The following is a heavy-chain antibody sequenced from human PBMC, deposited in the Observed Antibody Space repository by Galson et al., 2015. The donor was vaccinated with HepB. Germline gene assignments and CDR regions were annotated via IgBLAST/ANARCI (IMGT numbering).Heavy chain of an antibody. Sequence: SLRLSCAASGFTFRSYGMHWVRQTPGKGLEWVAVMSHDGSNENYSDSVKGRFTISRDNSKNTLYLQMNSLRTEDTAVYYCAKDEAYYFYYMDVWGKGTTVTVSS. V-gene: IGHV3-30*18. CDR2: MSHDGSNE. J-gene: IGHJ6*03. CDR3: AKDEAYYFYYMDV. CDR1: GFTFRSYG.